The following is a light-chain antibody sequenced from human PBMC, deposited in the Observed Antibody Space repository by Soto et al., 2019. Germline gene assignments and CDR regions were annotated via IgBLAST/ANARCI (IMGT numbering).Light chain of an antibody. J-gene: IGKJ4*01. Sequence: DIQMTQSPSTLSGSVGDRVTITCRASQTISSWLAWYQQKPGKAPDLLIYSASTLQSGVPSRFSGSGSETEFSLTIRALQPEDFATYYCQQLNRYPLTFGGGTKV. V-gene: IGKV1-9*01. CDR1: QTISSW. CDR3: QQLNRYPLT. CDR2: SAS.